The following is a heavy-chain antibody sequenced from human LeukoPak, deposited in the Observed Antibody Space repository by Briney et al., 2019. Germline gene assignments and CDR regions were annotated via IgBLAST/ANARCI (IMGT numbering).Heavy chain of an antibody. CDR2: IYTSGTT. J-gene: IGHJ3*02. Sequence: KPSETLSLTCTVSGGSIRSYYWSWIQQPAGKGLEWIGRIYTSGTTNYSPSLKSRVTMSVDTSKNQFSLKLSSVTAADTAVYYCARQYSSSWYTFAFDIWGQGTMVTVSS. CDR1: GGSIRSYY. D-gene: IGHD6-13*01. CDR3: ARQYSSSWYTFAFDI. V-gene: IGHV4-4*07.